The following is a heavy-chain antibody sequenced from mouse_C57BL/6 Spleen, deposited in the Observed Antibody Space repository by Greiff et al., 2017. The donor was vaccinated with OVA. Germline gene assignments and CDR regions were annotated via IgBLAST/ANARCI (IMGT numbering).Heavy chain of an antibody. CDR1: GYTFTSYG. Sequence: LVESGAELARPGASVKLSCKASGYTFTSYGISWVKQRTGQGLEWIGEIYPRSGNTYYNEKFKGKATLTADKSSSTAYMELRSLTSEYSAVYFCANSNYSYWYFDVWGTGTTVTVSS. CDR2: IYPRSGNT. V-gene: IGHV1-81*01. D-gene: IGHD2-5*01. CDR3: ANSNYSYWYFDV. J-gene: IGHJ1*03.